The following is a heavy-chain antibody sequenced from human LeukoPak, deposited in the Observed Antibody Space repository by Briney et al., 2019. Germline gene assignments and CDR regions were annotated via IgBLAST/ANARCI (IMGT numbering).Heavy chain of an antibody. Sequence: GESLKISCKGSGYSFTSYWIGWVRQMPGKGLEWMGIICPGDSDTRYSPSFQGQVTISADKSISTAYLQWSSLKASDTAMYYCARYISSGTLMNWFDPWGQGTLVTVSS. CDR3: ARYISSGTLMNWFDP. CDR2: ICPGDSDT. D-gene: IGHD6-6*01. V-gene: IGHV5-51*01. J-gene: IGHJ5*02. CDR1: GYSFTSYW.